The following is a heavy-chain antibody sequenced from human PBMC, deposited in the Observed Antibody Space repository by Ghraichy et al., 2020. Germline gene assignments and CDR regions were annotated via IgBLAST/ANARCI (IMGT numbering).Heavy chain of an antibody. Sequence: GGSLRLSCVGSGFSISSYSMNWVRQSPGKGLEWVSYITSSSRSKFYADSVKGRFTISRGNAQNSLSLQMNSLRDEDTAVYYCARGSKVVRFYYYDGMDVWGQGTTVTVSS. D-gene: IGHD4-23*01. J-gene: IGHJ6*02. CDR2: ITSSSRSK. CDR3: ARGSKVVRFYYYDGMDV. CDR1: GFSISSYS. V-gene: IGHV3-48*02.